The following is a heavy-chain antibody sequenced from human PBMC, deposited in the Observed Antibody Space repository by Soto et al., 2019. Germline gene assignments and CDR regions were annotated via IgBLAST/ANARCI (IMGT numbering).Heavy chain of an antibody. D-gene: IGHD1-26*01. CDR2: INSDGSTT. V-gene: IGHV3-74*01. J-gene: IGHJ6*02. Sequence: EVQLVESGGGLVQPGGSLRLSCAASGFTFSSYWMNWVRQAPGKGLVWVSRINSDGSTTGYVDSVKGRFTISRDNAKNTLYLQMNSLRAEDTAVYYGARREQIAYYCGMDVWGQGTTVTVTS. CDR1: GFTFSSYW. CDR3: ARREQIAYYCGMDV.